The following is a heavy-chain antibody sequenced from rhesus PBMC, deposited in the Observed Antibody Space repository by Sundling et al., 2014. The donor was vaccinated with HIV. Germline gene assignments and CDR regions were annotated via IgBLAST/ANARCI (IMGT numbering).Heavy chain of an antibody. CDR1: GGSISGYF. J-gene: IGHJ4*01. Sequence: QVKLQQWDEGLVKPSETLSLTCAVYGGSISGYFWGWIRQPPGKGLEWIGSIYGNSASTYYNPSLKNRVTISKDTSKNQFSLKLSSVTAADTAVYYCARDGYCAGSDCYPFDYWGQGVLVTVSS. CDR2: IYGNSAST. V-gene: IGHV4-73*01. D-gene: IGHD2-21*01. CDR3: ARDGYCAGSDCYPFDY.